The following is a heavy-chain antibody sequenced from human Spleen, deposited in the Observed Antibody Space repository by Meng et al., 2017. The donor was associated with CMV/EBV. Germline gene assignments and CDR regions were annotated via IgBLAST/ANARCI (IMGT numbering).Heavy chain of an antibody. J-gene: IGHJ5*02. Sequence: GESLKISCAASGFTFSSYGMHWVRQAPGKGLEWVAFIRYDGSNKYYADSVKGRFTISRDNSKNTLYLQMNSLRAEDTAVYYCAKEGWYCSSTSCRRWFDPWGQGTLVTVSS. CDR2: IRYDGSNK. D-gene: IGHD2-2*01. CDR1: GFTFSSYG. CDR3: AKEGWYCSSTSCRRWFDP. V-gene: IGHV3-30*02.